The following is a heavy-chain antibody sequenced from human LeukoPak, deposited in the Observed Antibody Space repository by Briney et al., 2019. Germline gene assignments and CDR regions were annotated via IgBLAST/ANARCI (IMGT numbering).Heavy chain of an antibody. J-gene: IGHJ4*02. CDR3: AKDFAVSYYYGSSGYYYPSFDY. Sequence: GGSLRLSCAASGFTFSSYAMSWVRQAPGKGLEWVSAISGSGGSTCYADSVKGRFTISRDNSKNTLYLQMNSLRAEDTAVYYCAKDFAVSYYYGSSGYYYPSFDYWGQGTLVTVSS. CDR2: ISGSGGST. V-gene: IGHV3-23*01. D-gene: IGHD3-22*01. CDR1: GFTFSSYA.